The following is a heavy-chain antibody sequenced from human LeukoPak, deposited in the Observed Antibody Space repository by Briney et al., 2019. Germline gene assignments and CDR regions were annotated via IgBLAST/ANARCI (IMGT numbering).Heavy chain of an antibody. J-gene: IGHJ6*03. CDR2: INTDGSST. V-gene: IGHV3-74*01. CDR3: AREEAYYYYYMDV. CDR1: GFTFSSYW. Sequence: GGSLRLSCAASGFTFSSYWMHWVRQAPGKGLVWVSRINTDGSSTSYGDSVKGRFTISRDNAKNTLYLQMNSLRAEDTAVYYCAREEAYYYYYMDVWGKGPTVTVSS.